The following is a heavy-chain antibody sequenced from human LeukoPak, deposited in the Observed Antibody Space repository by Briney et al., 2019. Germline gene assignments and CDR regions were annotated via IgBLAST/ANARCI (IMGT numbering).Heavy chain of an antibody. CDR2: IGTPGDT. V-gene: IGHV3-13*01. D-gene: IGHD5-18*01. Sequence: GGSLRLSCAASGFTFSSYDMHWVRQATGKGLEWVSAIGTPGDTYYPGSVKGLFTITRENAKNSLYLEMNSLRAGDTAVYYCARGRDVQQRDDAFDIWGQGTMITVSS. CDR3: ARGRDVQQRDDAFDI. J-gene: IGHJ3*02. CDR1: GFTFSSYD.